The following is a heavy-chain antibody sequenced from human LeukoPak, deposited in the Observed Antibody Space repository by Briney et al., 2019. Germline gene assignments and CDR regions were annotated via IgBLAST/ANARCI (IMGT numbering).Heavy chain of an antibody. Sequence: GESLKISCKGSGXSFTSHWISWVRQMPGKGLEWVGGIAPSDSYTNYSPSFQGHLTISADKSINTAYLQWSSLKASDTAMYYCARHLRAYSSSWYFDYWGQGTLVTVSS. CDR2: IAPSDSYT. CDR3: ARHLRAYSSSWYFDY. CDR1: GXSFTSHW. V-gene: IGHV5-10-1*01. J-gene: IGHJ4*02. D-gene: IGHD6-13*01.